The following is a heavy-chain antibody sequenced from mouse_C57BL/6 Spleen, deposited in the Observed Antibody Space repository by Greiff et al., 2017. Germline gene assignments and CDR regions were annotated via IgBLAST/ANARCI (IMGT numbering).Heavy chain of an antibody. J-gene: IGHJ2*01. Sequence: VQLQQPGAELVKPGASVKMSCKASGYTFTSYWITWVKQRPGQGLEWIGDIYPGSGSTNYNEKFKSKATLTVDTSSSTAYMQLSSLTSEDSAVYYCARRRIYYDYDGPFDYWGQGTTLTVSS. CDR3: ARRRIYYDYDGPFDY. CDR2: IYPGSGST. D-gene: IGHD2-4*01. CDR1: GYTFTSYW. V-gene: IGHV1-55*01.